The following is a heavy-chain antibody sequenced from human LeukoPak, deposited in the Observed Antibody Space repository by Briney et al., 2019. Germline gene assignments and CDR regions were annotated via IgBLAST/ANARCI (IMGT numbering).Heavy chain of an antibody. J-gene: IGHJ4*02. CDR2: ISYSGST. CDR3: ARGQAALWFGEL. D-gene: IGHD3-10*01. CDR1: GGSVSSGSDY. Sequence: PSETLSLTCTVSGGSVSSGSDYWSWIRQPPGNELEWIGHISYSGSTNYNPSLKSRVTISLDTSKNQLSLKLSSVTTADTAVYYCARGQAALWFGELWGQGTLVTVSS. V-gene: IGHV4-61*01.